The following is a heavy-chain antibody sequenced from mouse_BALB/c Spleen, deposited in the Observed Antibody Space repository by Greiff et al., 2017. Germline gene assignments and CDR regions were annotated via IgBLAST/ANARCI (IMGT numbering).Heavy chain of an antibody. CDR3: AREGGNYERGAMDY. CDR2: ISDGGSYT. D-gene: IGHD2-1*01. V-gene: IGHV5-6-4*01. J-gene: IGHJ4*01. Sequence: EVKLVESGGGLVKPGGSLKLSCAASGFTFSSYAMSWVRQTPEKRLEWVATISDGGSYTYYPDSVKGRFTISRDNAKNNLYLQMSSLKSEDTAMYYCAREGGNYERGAMDYWGQGTSVTVSS. CDR1: GFTFSSYA.